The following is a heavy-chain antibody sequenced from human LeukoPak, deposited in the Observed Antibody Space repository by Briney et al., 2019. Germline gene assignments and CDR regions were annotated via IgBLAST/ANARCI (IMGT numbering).Heavy chain of an antibody. CDR1: GGSISSYY. D-gene: IGHD3-10*01. V-gene: IGHV4-59*01. CDR3: ARGYLPPIPYYYGSGSYYLDY. Sequence: SETLSLTCTVSGGSISSYYWSWIRQPPGKGLEWIGYIYYSGSTNYNPSLKSRVTISVDTSKNQFSLKLSSVTAADTAVYYCARGYLPPIPYYYGSGSYYLDYWGQGTLVTVSS. CDR2: IYYSGST. J-gene: IGHJ4*02.